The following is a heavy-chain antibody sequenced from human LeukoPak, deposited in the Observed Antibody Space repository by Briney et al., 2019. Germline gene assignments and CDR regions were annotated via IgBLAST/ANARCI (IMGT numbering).Heavy chain of an antibody. J-gene: IGHJ4*02. Sequence: RPGGSLRLSCTTSGFSFSGYWMHWVRHAPGKGLVWVSRIKSDGSSTTYADSVKGRFTISRDNAKNTLYLQMNSLRADDTAVYYCARIADYGSGFELWGQGTLVTVSS. D-gene: IGHD3-10*01. CDR1: GFSFSGYW. V-gene: IGHV3-74*01. CDR2: IKSDGSST. CDR3: ARIADYGSGFEL.